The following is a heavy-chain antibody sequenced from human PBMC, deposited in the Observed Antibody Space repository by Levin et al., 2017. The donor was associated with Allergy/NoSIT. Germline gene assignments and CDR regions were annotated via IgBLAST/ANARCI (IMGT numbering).Heavy chain of an antibody. D-gene: IGHD3-10*01. CDR1: GYTFTSYA. J-gene: IGHJ4*02. V-gene: IGHV1-18*01. CDR3: ARGGGSGSILDS. Sequence: ASVKVSCKPSGYTFTSYAITWVRQAPGQGLEWMGWVSTYNGITNYAQKLQDRLMLTTDSSTGTVYMDLRLLRSDDTAVYYCARGGGSGSILDSWGQGTLVTVSS. CDR2: VSTYNGIT.